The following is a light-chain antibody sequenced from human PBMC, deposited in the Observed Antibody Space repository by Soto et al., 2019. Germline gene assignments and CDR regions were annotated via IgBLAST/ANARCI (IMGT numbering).Light chain of an antibody. V-gene: IGLV1-40*01. CDR1: SSNIGAGYD. CDR3: QSYDSSLSGYVV. J-gene: IGLJ2*01. Sequence: QPVLTQPPSVSGAPGQRVTISCTGSSSNIGAGYDVHWYQQLPGTAPKLLIYGNINRPSGVPDRFSGSKSGTSASLAITGLQAEDEADYHCQSYDSSLSGYVVFGGGTKVTVL. CDR2: GNI.